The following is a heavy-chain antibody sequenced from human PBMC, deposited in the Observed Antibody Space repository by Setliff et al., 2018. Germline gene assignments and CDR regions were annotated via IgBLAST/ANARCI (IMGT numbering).Heavy chain of an antibody. Sequence: GGSLRLSCAASGFTVSTFSMHWVRQAPVKGLEWVATISDDGTNEFYADSVKGRFTIFRDNSKNTLYLQMSSLRADDTAMYYCAKSAPMVVRGSLGVWGTGTSVTVSS. V-gene: IGHV3-30*18. D-gene: IGHD2-21*01. CDR2: ISDDGTNE. J-gene: IGHJ6*04. CDR1: GFTVSTFS. CDR3: AKSAPMVVRGSLGV.